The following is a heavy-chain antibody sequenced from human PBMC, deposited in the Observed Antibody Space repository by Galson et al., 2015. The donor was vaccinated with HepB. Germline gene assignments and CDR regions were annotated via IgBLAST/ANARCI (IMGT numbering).Heavy chain of an antibody. CDR2: IWYDGGPK. V-gene: IGHV3-33*01. CDR1: GFTFSNYG. J-gene: IGHJ4*02. Sequence: SLRLSCAASGFTFSNYGMHWVRQAPGKGLEWVAVIWYDGGPKYYADSVKGRFTVSRDTSKSTLYLQMNSLRVGDTAVYYCAGGPPRERDIWSRHYTRPDFWGQGTLVTVSS. D-gene: IGHD3-3*01. CDR3: AGGPPRERDIWSRHYTRPDF.